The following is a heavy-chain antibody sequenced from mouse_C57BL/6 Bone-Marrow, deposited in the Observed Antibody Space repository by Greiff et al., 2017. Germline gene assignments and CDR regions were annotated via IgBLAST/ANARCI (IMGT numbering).Heavy chain of an antibody. CDR1: GYTFTSYW. D-gene: IGHD1-1*01. CDR3: ARCTTVVAD. V-gene: IGHV1-55*01. CDR2: IYPGSGST. J-gene: IGHJ3*01. Sequence: QVQLQQPGAELVKPGASVKMSCKASGYTFTSYWITWVKQRPGQGLEWIGDIYPGSGSTNSNEKFKSKATLTVDTSSSTAYMQRSSRTSEDAAVYYCARCTTVVADWGQGTLVTVSA.